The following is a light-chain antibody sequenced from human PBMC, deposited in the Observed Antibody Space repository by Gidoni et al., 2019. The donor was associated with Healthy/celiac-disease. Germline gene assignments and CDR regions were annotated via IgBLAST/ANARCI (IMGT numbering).Light chain of an antibody. Sequence: EIVLTQSPGTLSVSPGERATLSCRASQSVTRYLAWYQQKPGQAPRLLIYGASSRATGIPDRFSCSGSGTDFTLIISRLEPEDFAVYYCQQYGSSSFTFGPGTKVDIK. CDR2: GAS. J-gene: IGKJ3*01. CDR3: QQYGSSSFT. CDR1: QSVTRY. V-gene: IGKV3-20*01.